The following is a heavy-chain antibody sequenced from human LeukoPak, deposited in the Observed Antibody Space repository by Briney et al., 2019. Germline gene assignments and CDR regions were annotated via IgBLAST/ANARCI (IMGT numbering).Heavy chain of an antibody. CDR2: IYTSGST. V-gene: IGHV4-4*07. CDR3: ARVRWPTTGDKDITGGLYMDV. CDR1: GGSISSYY. D-gene: IGHD3-16*01. J-gene: IGHJ6*03. Sequence: SETLSLTCTVSGGSISSYYWSWIRQPAGKGLEWIGRIYTSGSTNYRPSLKSRVTISADTSKNQFSLRLTSATAADTAVYYCARVRWPTTGDKDITGGLYMDVWGKGTTVTMSS.